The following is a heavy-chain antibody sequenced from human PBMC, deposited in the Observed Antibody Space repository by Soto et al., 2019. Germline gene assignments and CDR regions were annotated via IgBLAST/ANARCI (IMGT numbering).Heavy chain of an antibody. J-gene: IGHJ4*02. CDR1: GGSLTNYS. Sequence: SETLSLTCTVSGGSLTNYSWSWIRQPAGKGLEWIGRMYTKERTNYNLSFKSRVTMSVDTSKNQFSLKLNAVTAADTAVYHCARGYYYGSGSYSPFDYWGQGTLVTVSS. CDR2: MYTKERT. D-gene: IGHD3-10*01. V-gene: IGHV4-4*07. CDR3: ARGYYYGSGSYSPFDY.